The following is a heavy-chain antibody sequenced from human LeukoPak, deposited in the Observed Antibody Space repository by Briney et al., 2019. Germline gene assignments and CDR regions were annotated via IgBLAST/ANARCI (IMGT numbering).Heavy chain of an antibody. CDR3: AKAGAAPPRYYMDV. D-gene: IGHD1-26*01. Sequence: GGSLRLSCAAFGFTFSSYSMNWVRQAPGKGLEWVAFIRYDESNKYYADSVKGRFTISRDSSKNTLYLQMNRLRAEDTALYYCAKAGAAPPRYYMDVWGKGTTVIVSS. CDR2: IRYDESNK. V-gene: IGHV3-30*02. CDR1: GFTFSSYS. J-gene: IGHJ6*03.